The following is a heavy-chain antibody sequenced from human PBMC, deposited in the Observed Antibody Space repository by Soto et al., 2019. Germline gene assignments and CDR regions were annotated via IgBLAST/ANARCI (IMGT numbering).Heavy chain of an antibody. CDR2: TYYRSKWYN. CDR1: GDSVSSNSAA. D-gene: IGHD3-10*01. CDR3: ARVEVLRGPYYYYYGMDV. V-gene: IGHV6-1*01. Sequence: SQTLSLTCAISGDSVSSNSAAWNWIRQSPSRGLEWLGRTYYRSKWYNDYAVSVKSRITINPDTSKNQFSLQLNSVTPEDTAVYYCARVEVLRGPYYYYYGMDVWGQGTTVTVSS. J-gene: IGHJ6*02.